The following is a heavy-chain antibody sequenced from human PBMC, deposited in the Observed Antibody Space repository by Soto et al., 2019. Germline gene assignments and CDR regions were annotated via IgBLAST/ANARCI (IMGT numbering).Heavy chain of an antibody. Sequence: KTSETLSLTCAVSGYSISSGYYWGWIRQPPGKGLEWIGSIYHSGSTYYNPSLKSRVTISVDTSKNQFSLKLSSVTAADTAVYYCAMGSSGWREGWFDPWGQGTLVTVSS. CDR1: GYSISSGYY. CDR2: IYHSGST. J-gene: IGHJ5*02. D-gene: IGHD6-19*01. V-gene: IGHV4-38-2*01. CDR3: AMGSSGWREGWFDP.